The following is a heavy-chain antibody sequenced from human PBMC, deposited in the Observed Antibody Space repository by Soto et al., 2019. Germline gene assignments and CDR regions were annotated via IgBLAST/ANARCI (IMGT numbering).Heavy chain of an antibody. J-gene: IGHJ5*02. CDR3: ARGGRLGYCISTSCYADNWFDP. CDR2: IYHSGST. V-gene: IGHV4-30-2*01. Sequence: QLQLQESGSGLVKPSQTLSLTCAVSGGSISSGGYSWSWIRQPPGKGLEWIGYIYHSGSTYYNPSLKSRVTISVDRSKNQFSLKLSSVTAADTAVYYCARGGRLGYCISTSCYADNWFDPWGQGTLVTVSS. D-gene: IGHD2-2*01. CDR1: GGSISSGGYS.